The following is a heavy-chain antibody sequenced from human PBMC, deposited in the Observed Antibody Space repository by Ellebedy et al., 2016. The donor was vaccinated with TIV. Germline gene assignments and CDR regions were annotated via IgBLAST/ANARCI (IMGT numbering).Heavy chain of an antibody. CDR2: VYPDDSDI. J-gene: IGHJ2*01. Sequence: GESLKISXKASGYSFTSYWIGWVRQMPGKGLEWMGIVYPDDSDIRYSPSFQGQVTISADKSINTAYLQWNSLKASDTAIYSCARRARNWYFNLWGRGTLVTVS. CDR3: ARRARNWYFNL. CDR1: GYSFTSYW. V-gene: IGHV5-51*01.